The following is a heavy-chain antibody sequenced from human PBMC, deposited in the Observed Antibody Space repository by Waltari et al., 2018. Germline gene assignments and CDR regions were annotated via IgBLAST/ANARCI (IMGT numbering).Heavy chain of an antibody. J-gene: IGHJ4*02. CDR3: VRVGYCSSTGCYTSGAFDY. CDR1: GFAFNSYA. CDR2: ISFDGYNQ. D-gene: IGHD2-2*02. V-gene: IGHV3-30-3*01. Sequence: QVQLVESGGGVVQPGRSLRLSCAASGFAFNSYAIHWVRQAPGKGLEWVAVISFDGYNQNYADSVRGRFTISKDSSRRTFYLQMNSLRPDDTAVYYCVRVGYCSSTGCYTSGAFDYWGQGTPVIVSS.